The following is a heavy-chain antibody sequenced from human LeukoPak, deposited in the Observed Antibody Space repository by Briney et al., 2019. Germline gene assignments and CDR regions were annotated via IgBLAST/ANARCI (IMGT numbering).Heavy chain of an antibody. CDR2: IYSGGST. V-gene: IGHV3-53*01. J-gene: IGHJ4*02. CDR3: ARVSGDTYYDILTGYYYFDY. Sequence: GSLRLSCAASGFTVSSNYMSWVRQAPGKGLEWVSVIYSGGSTYYADSVKGRFTISRDNSKNTLYLQMNSLRAEDTAVYYCARVSGDTYYDILTGYYYFDYWGQGTLVTVSS. CDR1: GFTVSSNY. D-gene: IGHD3-9*01.